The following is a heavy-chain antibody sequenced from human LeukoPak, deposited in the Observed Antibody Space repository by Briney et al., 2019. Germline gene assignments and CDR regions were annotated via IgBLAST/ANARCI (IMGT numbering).Heavy chain of an antibody. V-gene: IGHV3-74*01. D-gene: IGHD3-22*01. Sequence: GGSLRLSCTASGLTFSDYSMNWVRQAPGKGLVWVSRINSDGINTSYADSVKGRFTISRDNAKNTLNLQMNSLRAEDTAVYYCARDLGQYYDTSDNWFDPWGQGTLVTVSS. J-gene: IGHJ5*02. CDR3: ARDLGQYYDTSDNWFDP. CDR1: GLTFSDYS. CDR2: INSDGINT.